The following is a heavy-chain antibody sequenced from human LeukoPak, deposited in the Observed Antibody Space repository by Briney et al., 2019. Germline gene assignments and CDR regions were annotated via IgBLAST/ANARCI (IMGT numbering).Heavy chain of an antibody. CDR1: GYTFTGNY. J-gene: IGHJ4*02. Sequence: ASVKVSCKASGYTFTGNYMHWVRQAPGQGLEWMGWINPNSGGTNYAQKFQGRVTMTRDTSIGTAYMELNRLRSDDTAVYYCARDLYRGYSYGTSLGYWGQGTLVTVSS. D-gene: IGHD5-18*01. CDR3: ARDLYRGYSYGTSLGY. V-gene: IGHV1-2*02. CDR2: INPNSGGT.